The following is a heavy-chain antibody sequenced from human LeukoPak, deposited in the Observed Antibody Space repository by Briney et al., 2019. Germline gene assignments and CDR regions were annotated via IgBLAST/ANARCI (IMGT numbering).Heavy chain of an antibody. CDR3: AKGYCSGGSCYPGAFDI. D-gene: IGHD2-15*01. V-gene: IGHV3-9*01. CDR1: GFTFDDYA. J-gene: IGHJ3*02. Sequence: GRSLRLSCAASGFTFDDYAMHWVRQAPGKGLEWVSGISWNSGSIGYADSVKGRFTVSRDNAKNSLYLQMNSLRAEDTALYYCAKGYCSGGSCYPGAFDIWGQGTMVTVSS. CDR2: ISWNSGSI.